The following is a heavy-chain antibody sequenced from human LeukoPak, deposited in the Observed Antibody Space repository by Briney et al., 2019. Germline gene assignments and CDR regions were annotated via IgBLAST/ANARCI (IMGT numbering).Heavy chain of an antibody. D-gene: IGHD4-17*01. CDR2: LYSGGST. Sequence: GGSLRLSCAASGFTVSSNNMGWVRQAPGKGLEWVSGLYSGGSTYSADSVKGRFIISRDNSKNTLYLQMNNLRAEDTAVYHCASSYGKGAFDIWGQGTMVTVSS. J-gene: IGHJ3*02. V-gene: IGHV3-53*01. CDR3: ASSYGKGAFDI. CDR1: GFTVSSNN.